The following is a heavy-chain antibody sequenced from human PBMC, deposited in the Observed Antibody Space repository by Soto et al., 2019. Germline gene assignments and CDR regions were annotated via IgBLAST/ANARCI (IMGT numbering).Heavy chain of an antibody. CDR3: ARALPPEMGVVVPAATYYYGMDV. CDR2: ISAYNGKT. CDR1: GYTFTSYG. Sequence: RASVKVSCKASGYTFTSYGISWVRQAPGQGLEWMGWISAYNGKTNYAQKRQGRVTMTTATSTSTAYMELRSLRSDDTAVYYCARALPPEMGVVVPAATYYYGMDVWGQGTTVTVSS. V-gene: IGHV1-18*04. D-gene: IGHD2-2*01. J-gene: IGHJ6*02.